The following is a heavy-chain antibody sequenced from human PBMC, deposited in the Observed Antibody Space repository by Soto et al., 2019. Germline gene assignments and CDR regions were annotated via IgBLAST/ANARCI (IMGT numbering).Heavy chain of an antibody. J-gene: IGHJ6*02. CDR1: GDSVSSNSAA. CDR2: TYYRSKWYN. Sequence: SQTLSLTCAISGDSVSSNSAAWNWIRQSPSRGLEWLGRTYYRSKWYNDYAVSVKSRITINPDTSKNQFSLQLNSVTPEDTAVYYCAREEQQLVEGYYYYGMDVWGQGTTVTDSS. D-gene: IGHD6-13*01. CDR3: AREEQQLVEGYYYYGMDV. V-gene: IGHV6-1*01.